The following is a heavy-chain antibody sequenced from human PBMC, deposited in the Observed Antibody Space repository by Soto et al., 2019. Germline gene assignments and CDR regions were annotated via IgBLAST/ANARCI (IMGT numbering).Heavy chain of an antibody. J-gene: IGHJ5*02. CDR1: GFTISTYA. D-gene: IGHD2-21*01. CDR3: AKDAIYRDGLWLMDS. Sequence: PGGSLRLSCAASGFTISTYAMTWVRHAPGKGLECVSGVTGSGSQIYYADSVKGRFTISKDNSKNTLYLQMSSLREEDTALYYCAKDAIYRDGLWLMDSWGQGTLVTVSS. CDR2: VTGSGSQI. V-gene: IGHV3-23*01.